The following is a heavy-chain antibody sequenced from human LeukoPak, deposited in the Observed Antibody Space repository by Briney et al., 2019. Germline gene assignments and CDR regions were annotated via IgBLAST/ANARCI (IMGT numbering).Heavy chain of an antibody. CDR2: ISGSGGNT. CDR1: GFTFSSYA. CDR3: TSHHEATYYDFWSGYV. D-gene: IGHD3-3*01. V-gene: IGHV3-23*01. J-gene: IGHJ6*04. Sequence: GGSLRLSCAASGFTFSSYAMTWVRQAPGKGLEWVSGISGSGGNTYYTDSVRGRLSISRDDSKNTAYLQMNSLKTEDTAVYYCTSHHEATYYDFWSGYVWGKGTTVAVSS.